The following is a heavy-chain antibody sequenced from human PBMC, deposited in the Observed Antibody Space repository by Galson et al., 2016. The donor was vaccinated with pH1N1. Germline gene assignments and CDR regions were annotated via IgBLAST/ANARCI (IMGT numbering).Heavy chain of an antibody. V-gene: IGHV2-5*02. CDR1: GFSVSTSGVG. CDR3: PHRGVTITNACYV. J-gene: IGHJ3*01. CDR2: IYWADDK. D-gene: IGHD5-12*01. Sequence: PALVKPTQTLTLTCTFSGFSVSTSGVGVAWIRQPPGKAPEWLPLIYWADDKRYSPPLKSRPTITKDTANNQVVLTMTNMDPVDTATYYCPHRGVTITNACYVGGQGILVTVS.